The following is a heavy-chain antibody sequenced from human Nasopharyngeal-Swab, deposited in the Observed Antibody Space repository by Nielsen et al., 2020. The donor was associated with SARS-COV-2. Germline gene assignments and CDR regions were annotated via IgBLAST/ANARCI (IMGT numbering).Heavy chain of an antibody. V-gene: IGHV1-8*01. J-gene: IGHJ5*02. CDR1: GYTFTSYD. CDR3: ATTLQWLVTNWFDP. Sequence: ASVKVSCKASGYTFTSYDINWVRQATGQGLEWMGWMNPNRGNIGYAQKFQGRVTMTRDTSISTAYMELSRLRSDDTAVYYCATTLQWLVTNWFDPWGQGTLVTVFS. CDR2: MNPNRGNI. D-gene: IGHD6-19*01.